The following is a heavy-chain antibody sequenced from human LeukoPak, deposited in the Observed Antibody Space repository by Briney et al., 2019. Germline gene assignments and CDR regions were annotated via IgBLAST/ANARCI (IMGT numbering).Heavy chain of an antibody. CDR3: ARPLREGKYGLLGY. CDR2: IYYSGNT. J-gene: IGHJ4*02. Sequence: SETQSLTCTVSGGSISSSSYYWGWIRQPPGKGLEWIGRIYYSGNTYYNPSLKRRVTVSVDTSKNQFSLKLNSVAAADTAVYYCARPLREGKYGLLGYWGQGTLVTVSS. D-gene: IGHD7-27*01. V-gene: IGHV4-39*01. CDR1: GGSISSSSYY.